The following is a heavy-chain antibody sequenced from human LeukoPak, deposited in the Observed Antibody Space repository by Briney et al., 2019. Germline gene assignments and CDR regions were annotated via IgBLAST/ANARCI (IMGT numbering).Heavy chain of an antibody. Sequence: GGSLRLSCAASGFTFSTYAMSWVRQAPGKGLEWVSAISGSGGSTYYADSVKGRFTISRDNSKNTLYLQMNSLRAEDTAVYYCAKVKVPHYYYYYGMGVWGQGTTVTVSS. CDR2: ISGSGGST. V-gene: IGHV3-23*01. CDR1: GFTFSTYA. CDR3: AKVKVPHYYYYYGMGV. J-gene: IGHJ6*02.